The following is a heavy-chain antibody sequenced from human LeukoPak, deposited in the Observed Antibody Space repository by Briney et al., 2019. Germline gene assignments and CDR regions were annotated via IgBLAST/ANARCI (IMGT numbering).Heavy chain of an antibody. V-gene: IGHV3-48*02. D-gene: IGHD3-22*01. J-gene: IGHJ4*02. CDR3: SSESRY. CDR2: ITSSSDSI. CDR1: GFTFSDYS. Sequence: PGGSLRLSCAASGFTFSDYSMNWVRQAPGKGLEWVSWITSSSDSIYYADSVKGRFTISRDNAKNSLYLQRNSLRDEDTDVYYCSSESRYWGQGTLVIVSS.